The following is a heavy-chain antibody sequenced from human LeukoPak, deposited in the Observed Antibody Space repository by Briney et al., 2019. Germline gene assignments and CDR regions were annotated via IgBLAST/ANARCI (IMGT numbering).Heavy chain of an antibody. Sequence: GASVKVSCKASGGTFSSYAISWVRQAPGQGLEWMGGIIPIFGTANYAQKFQGGVTITADESTSTAYMELSSLRSEDTAVYYCARVTGVYNWNQDFDYWGQGTLVTVSS. CDR1: GGTFSSYA. V-gene: IGHV1-69*13. CDR3: ARVTGVYNWNQDFDY. CDR2: IIPIFGTA. J-gene: IGHJ4*02. D-gene: IGHD1-20*01.